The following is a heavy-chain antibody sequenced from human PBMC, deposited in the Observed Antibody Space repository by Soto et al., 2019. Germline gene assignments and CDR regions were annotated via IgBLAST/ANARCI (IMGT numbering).Heavy chain of an antibody. CDR1: GGSISSGGYY. V-gene: IGHV4-31*03. D-gene: IGHD3-9*01. J-gene: IGHJ5*02. CDR2: IYYSGST. Sequence: SETLSLTCTVSGGSISSGGYYWSWIRQHPGKGLEWIGYIYYSGSTYYNPSLKSRVTISVDTSKNQFSLKLSSVTAADTAMYYCARSQYYDILTGSNWFDPWGQGTLVTVSS. CDR3: ARSQYYDILTGSNWFDP.